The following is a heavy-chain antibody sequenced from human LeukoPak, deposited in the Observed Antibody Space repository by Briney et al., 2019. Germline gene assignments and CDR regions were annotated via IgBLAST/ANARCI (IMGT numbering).Heavy chain of an antibody. CDR1: GFTFSSYA. CDR3: ARDRRGVEYYFDY. CDR2: ISYDGSNK. J-gene: IGHJ4*02. D-gene: IGHD3-3*01. Sequence: GGSLRLSCAASGFTFSSYAMHWVRQAPGKGLEWVAVISYDGSNKYYADSVKGRFTISRDNSKNTLYLQMNSLRAEDTAVYYCARDRRGVEYYFDYRGQGTLVTVSS. V-gene: IGHV3-30-3*01.